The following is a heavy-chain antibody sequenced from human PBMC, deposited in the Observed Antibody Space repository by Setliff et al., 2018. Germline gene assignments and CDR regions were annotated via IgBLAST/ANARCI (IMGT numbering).Heavy chain of an antibody. CDR3: VKGSSDSRPYYFDY. Sequence: GESLKISCAASGFTFSSYWMSWVRQAPGKGLEWISAITHSGWDTYHADSVKGRFTISRANSQNTLFLQMNSLRVEDTAVYFCVKGSSDSRPYYFDYWGQGMLVTVSS. V-gene: IGHV3-23*01. D-gene: IGHD2-2*01. J-gene: IGHJ4*02. CDR2: ITHSGWDT. CDR1: GFTFSSYW.